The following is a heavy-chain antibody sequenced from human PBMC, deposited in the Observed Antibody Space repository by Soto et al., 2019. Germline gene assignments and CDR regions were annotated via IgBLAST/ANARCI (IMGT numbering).Heavy chain of an antibody. D-gene: IGHD3-3*01. Sequence: EVQLLESGGGLVQPGGSLRLSCAASGFTFSSYAMSWVRQAPGTGLEWVSAISCSGGSTYYADSVKGRFTISRDNSKNSLYLQMNSLRAEDTAVYYWATSTKWAIFGVVMHSRKPFDYWGQGTLVTVSS. CDR2: ISCSGGST. J-gene: IGHJ4*02. CDR1: GFTFSSYA. CDR3: ATSTKWAIFGVVMHSRKPFDY. V-gene: IGHV3-23*01.